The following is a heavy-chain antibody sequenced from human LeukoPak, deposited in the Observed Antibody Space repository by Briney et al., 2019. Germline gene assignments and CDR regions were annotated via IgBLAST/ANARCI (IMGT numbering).Heavy chain of an antibody. V-gene: IGHV4-59*01. CDR1: GGSISSYY. Sequence: SETLSLTCTVSGGSISSYYWSWIRQPPGKGLEWIGYIYYSGSTNYNPSLKSRVTISVDTSKNQFSLKLSSVTAADTAVYYCARHATNRYDSSGYLINDVEYFQHWGQGTLVTVSS. D-gene: IGHD3-22*01. CDR3: ARHATNRYDSSGYLINDVEYFQH. J-gene: IGHJ1*01. CDR2: IYYSGST.